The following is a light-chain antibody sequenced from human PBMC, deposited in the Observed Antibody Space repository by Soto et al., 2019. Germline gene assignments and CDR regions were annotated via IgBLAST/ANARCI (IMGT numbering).Light chain of an antibody. V-gene: IGKV1-39*01. CDR3: QQSYSTPPWT. CDR2: AAS. CDR1: QSISSY. Sequence: DIQMTQSPSSLSASVGDRVTITCRASQSISSYLNWYQQKPGKAPMLLIYAASSLQSGVPSRFSGSGSGTDFPLTISSLQPEDFATYYCQQSYSTPPWTFGQGTKVEIK. J-gene: IGKJ1*01.